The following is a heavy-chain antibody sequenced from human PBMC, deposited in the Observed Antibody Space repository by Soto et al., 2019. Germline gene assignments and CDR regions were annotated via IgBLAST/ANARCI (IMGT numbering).Heavy chain of an antibody. J-gene: IGHJ4*02. Sequence: SETLSLTCTVSGGSISSSSYYWGWIRQPPGKGLEWIGSIYYSGSTYYNPSLKSRVTISVDTSKNQFSLKLSSVTAADTAVYYCARHGPDIVANEYYFDYWGQGTLVTVSS. V-gene: IGHV4-39*01. CDR2: IYYSGST. CDR1: GGSISSSSYY. D-gene: IGHD5-12*01. CDR3: ARHGPDIVANEYYFDY.